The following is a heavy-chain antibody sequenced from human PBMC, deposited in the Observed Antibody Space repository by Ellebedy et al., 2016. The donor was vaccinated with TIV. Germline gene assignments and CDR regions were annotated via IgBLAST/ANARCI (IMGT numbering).Heavy chain of an antibody. Sequence: GESLKISCAASGFTFRIYSMGWVRQTPGKGLECVSEIYGDGSGTFYADSVKGRFTVSRDNSKNTLYLQMNSLRAEDTGTYYCTKDQVGGDGRWVYDIWGQGTMVTVSS. CDR3: TKDQVGGDGRWVYDI. CDR1: GFTFRIYS. J-gene: IGHJ3*02. D-gene: IGHD3-16*01. CDR2: IYGDGSGT. V-gene: IGHV3-23*01.